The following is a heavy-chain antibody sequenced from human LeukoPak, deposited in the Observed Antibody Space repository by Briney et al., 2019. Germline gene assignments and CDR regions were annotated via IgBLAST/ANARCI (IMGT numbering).Heavy chain of an antibody. J-gene: IGHJ3*02. Sequence: GGSLRLSCAASEFNFSDYYMSWIRQATGKGLEWVSHISTSGRTIYYADSVKGRFTISRDNAGASLYLQMNSLRAEDTAVYYCARDRRPYNSDAFDIWGQGTMVTVSS. D-gene: IGHD1-20*01. V-gene: IGHV3-11*01. CDR1: EFNFSDYY. CDR2: ISTSGRTI. CDR3: ARDRRPYNSDAFDI.